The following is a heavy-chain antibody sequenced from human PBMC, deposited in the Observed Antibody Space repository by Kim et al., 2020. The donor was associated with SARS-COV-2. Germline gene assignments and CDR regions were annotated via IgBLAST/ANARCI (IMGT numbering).Heavy chain of an antibody. CDR3: AKDRWDIVVVVAATFDY. J-gene: IGHJ4*02. Sequence: VKDRFTTSRDNSKNSLYRQMNSLRTEDTALYYCAKDRWDIVVVVAATFDYWGQGTLVTVSS. V-gene: IGHV3-43*01. D-gene: IGHD2-15*01.